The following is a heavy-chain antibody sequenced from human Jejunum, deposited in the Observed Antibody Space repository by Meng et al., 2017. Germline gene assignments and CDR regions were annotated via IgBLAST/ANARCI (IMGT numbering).Heavy chain of an antibody. Sequence: SETLSLTCTVSGASISNSDHRWAWIRQPPGKGLEWIGNSYYTGSTYYNPPLKSRVTISLDTSKNQFSLILTSVTAADTALYCCARRSGGGSNFEYWGRGTLVTVSS. V-gene: IGHV4-39*07. CDR3: ARRSGGGSNFEY. D-gene: IGHD2-15*01. CDR1: GASISNSDHR. CDR2: SYYTGST. J-gene: IGHJ4*02.